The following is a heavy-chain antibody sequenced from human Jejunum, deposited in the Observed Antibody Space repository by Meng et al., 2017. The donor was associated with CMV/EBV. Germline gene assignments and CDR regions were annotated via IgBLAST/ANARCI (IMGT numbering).Heavy chain of an antibody. CDR1: FSSHE. J-gene: IGHJ5*01. V-gene: IGHV3-48*03. D-gene: IGHD6-13*01. Sequence: FSSHEINWVRQGPGKGLEWISYIGGSGSSIIYADSVKGRFTVSRDNANQSVYLEMKSLRAEDTGVYYCARELGSRSPHYNRFDSWGQGTRVTVSS. CDR3: ARELGSRSPHYNRFDS. CDR2: IGGSGSSI.